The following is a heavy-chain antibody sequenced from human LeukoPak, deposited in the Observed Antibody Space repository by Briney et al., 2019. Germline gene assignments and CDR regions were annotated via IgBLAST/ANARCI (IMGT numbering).Heavy chain of an antibody. V-gene: IGHV1-18*01. D-gene: IGHD1-26*01. Sequence: ASVTVSCKASGYTFTSYGISWVRQAPGQGLEWMGWISAYNGDTNYAQKLQGRVTMTTDTSTSTAYMELRSLRSDDTAVYYCASRGSYSRYFDYWGQGTLVTVSS. J-gene: IGHJ4*02. CDR1: GYTFTSYG. CDR3: ASRGSYSRYFDY. CDR2: ISAYNGDT.